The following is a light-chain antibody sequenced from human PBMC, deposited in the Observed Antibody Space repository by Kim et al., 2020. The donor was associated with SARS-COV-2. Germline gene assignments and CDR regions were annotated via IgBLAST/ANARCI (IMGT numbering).Light chain of an antibody. CDR3: QQYGSSPT. Sequence: LAPGERLTLSCRANQSVSSSHLDWYQHRPGQAPRLLIFGASSRATGIPDRFSGSGSGTDFTLTVTSLEPEDFAVYYCQQYGSSPTFGGGTKVDIK. V-gene: IGKV3-20*01. J-gene: IGKJ4*01. CDR1: QSVSSSH. CDR2: GAS.